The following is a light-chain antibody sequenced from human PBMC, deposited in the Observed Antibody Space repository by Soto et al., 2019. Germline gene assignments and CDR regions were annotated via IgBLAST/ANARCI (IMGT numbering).Light chain of an antibody. V-gene: IGKV1-5*03. CDR3: QQYDSYWT. J-gene: IGKJ1*01. CDR1: QSISSW. CDR2: KAS. Sequence: DIAMTQSPSTLSASVGDRITITCRASQSISSWLAWYQQKPGKAPKLLIYKASTLEVGVPSRFSGSGSGTDFSLAISSLQPDDFATYFCQQYDSYWTFGQGTKVEIK.